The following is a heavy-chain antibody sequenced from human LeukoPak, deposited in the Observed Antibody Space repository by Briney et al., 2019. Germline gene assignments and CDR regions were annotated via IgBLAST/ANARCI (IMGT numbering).Heavy chain of an antibody. Sequence: GGSLRLSCAASGFTFSSYSMNWVRQAPGKGLEWVSYISTTGTTTYYADSVKGRFTISSDNAKSSLYLQMNSLRAEDTAVYYCARGPPLFDPWGQGTLVTVSS. CDR3: ARGPPLFDP. J-gene: IGHJ5*02. CDR1: GFTFSSYS. V-gene: IGHV3-48*01. CDR2: ISTTGTTT.